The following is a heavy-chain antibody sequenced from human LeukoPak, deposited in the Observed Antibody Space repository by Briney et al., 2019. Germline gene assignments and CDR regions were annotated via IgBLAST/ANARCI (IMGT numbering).Heavy chain of an antibody. Sequence: GGSLRLSCAASGFTFSSYWMSWVRQAPGKGPEWVANTNKDGSEKYYVDSLKGRFTISRDNAENSLYLQMNSLRAEDTAVYYCATYSTGRYKGLEYWGQGTLVTVSS. V-gene: IGHV3-7*03. CDR3: ATYSTGRYKGLEY. D-gene: IGHD6-19*01. CDR2: TNKDGSEK. CDR1: GFTFSSYW. J-gene: IGHJ4*02.